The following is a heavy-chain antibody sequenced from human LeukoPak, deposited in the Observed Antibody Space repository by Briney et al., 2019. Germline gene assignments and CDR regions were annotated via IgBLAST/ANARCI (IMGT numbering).Heavy chain of an antibody. CDR3: ARYDYGLYWYFDL. D-gene: IGHD4-17*01. CDR2: IKQDGSEK. V-gene: IGHV3-7*03. J-gene: IGHJ2*01. Sequence: PEGSLRLSCAASGFTFSSYWMSWVRQAPGKGLEWVANIKQDGSEKYYVDSVKGRFTISRDNAKNSLYLQMNSLRAEDTAVYYCARYDYGLYWYFDLWGRGTLVTVSS. CDR1: GFTFSSYW.